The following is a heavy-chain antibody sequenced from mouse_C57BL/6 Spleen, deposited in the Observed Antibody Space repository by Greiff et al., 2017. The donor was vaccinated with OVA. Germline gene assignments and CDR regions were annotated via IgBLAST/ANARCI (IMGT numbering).Heavy chain of an antibody. CDR2: IYPGSGNT. J-gene: IGHJ4*01. D-gene: IGHD1-1*01. CDR3: ARKGYYYGSSPYAMDY. CDR1: GYTFTDYY. V-gene: IGHV1-76*01. Sequence: VKLVESGAELVRPGASVKLSCKASGYTFTDYYINWVKQRPGQGLEWIARIYPGSGNTYYNEKFKGKATLTAEKSSSTAYMQLSSLTSEDSAVYFCARKGYYYGSSPYAMDYWGQGTSVTVSS.